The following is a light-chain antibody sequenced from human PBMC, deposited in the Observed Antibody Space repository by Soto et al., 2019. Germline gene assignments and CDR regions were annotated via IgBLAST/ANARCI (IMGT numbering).Light chain of an antibody. Sequence: VMTQSPATLSVSPGERATLSCRASQSISNNLAWYQQKPGQAPRLLIYDASNRATGIPARFSGSGSGTDFTLTISSLEPEDFAVYYCQQRSNWPPLTFGGGTKVEIK. CDR2: DAS. CDR1: QSISNN. CDR3: QQRSNWPPLT. J-gene: IGKJ4*01. V-gene: IGKV3-11*01.